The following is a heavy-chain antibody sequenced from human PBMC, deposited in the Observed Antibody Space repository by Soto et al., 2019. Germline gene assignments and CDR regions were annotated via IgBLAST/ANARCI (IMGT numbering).Heavy chain of an antibody. V-gene: IGHV4-61*08. Sequence: ASETLSLTCNVSGGSVSSDGYYWSWIRQPPGKAPEWIGYIYYSGSTYYNPSFKSRVTISVDTSKRQFSLKLTSVTAADTAVYYCARDRVVRGVIITSAFDIWGQGTMVT. CDR2: IYYSGST. J-gene: IGHJ3*02. CDR1: GGSVSSDGYY. D-gene: IGHD3-10*01. CDR3: ARDRVVRGVIITSAFDI.